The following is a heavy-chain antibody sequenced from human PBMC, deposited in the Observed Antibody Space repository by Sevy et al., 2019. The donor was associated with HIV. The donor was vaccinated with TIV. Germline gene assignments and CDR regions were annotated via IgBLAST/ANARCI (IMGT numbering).Heavy chain of an antibody. V-gene: IGHV3-30*04. CDR1: GFTFNTHA. CDR2: ISYDGIIK. Sequence: GGSLRLSCAASGFTFNTHAMHWVRQAPGKGLEWVALISYDGIIKYYADSVKGRLTISSDNSKNTLSLQMNSLRIEDTAVYYCAREGGYTSAWSPGNYWGQRTLVTVSS. J-gene: IGHJ4*02. D-gene: IGHD6-19*01. CDR3: AREGGYTSAWSPGNY.